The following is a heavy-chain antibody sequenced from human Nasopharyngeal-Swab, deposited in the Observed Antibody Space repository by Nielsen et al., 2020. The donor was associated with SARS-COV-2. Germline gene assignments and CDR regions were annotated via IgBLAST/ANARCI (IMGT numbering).Heavy chain of an antibody. CDR2: MRQDGNEK. J-gene: IGHJ4*02. CDR1: GFTFSSYW. V-gene: IGHV3-7*01. Sequence: GESLKISCAASGFTFSSYWMHWVRQAPGKGLEWVANMRQDGNEKYYVDSVKGRFTISRDNAKNSLYLQMNSLREEDTAVYYCARNLASRSSSWCFDYWGQGTLVTASS. CDR3: ARNLASRSSSWCFDY. D-gene: IGHD6-13*01.